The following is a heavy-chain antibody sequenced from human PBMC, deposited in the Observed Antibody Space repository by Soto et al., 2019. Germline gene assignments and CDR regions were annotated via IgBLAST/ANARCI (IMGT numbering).Heavy chain of an antibody. CDR3: VRKDFYDRRFDS. V-gene: IGHV4-4*02. CDR2: IYHSGSS. Sequence: QVQLQESGPGLVKPSGTLSLTCAVSGGSISSNHWWTWVRQPPGKGLEWIGEIYHSGSSNYNPSRKSRVTISVDKPKNQFSLNLSSVTAADTAVYYCVRKDFYDRRFDSWGQGTLVTVSS. CDR1: GGSISSNHW. D-gene: IGHD3-22*01. J-gene: IGHJ4*02.